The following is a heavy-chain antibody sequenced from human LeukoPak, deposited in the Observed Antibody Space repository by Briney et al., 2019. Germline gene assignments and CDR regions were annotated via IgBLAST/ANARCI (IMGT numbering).Heavy chain of an antibody. D-gene: IGHD6-19*01. CDR1: GFTFSSYS. J-gene: IGHJ6*02. Sequence: GGSLRLSCAASGFTFSSYSMNWVRQAPGKGLEWVSYISSSSSTIYYADSVKGRFTISRDNAKSSLYLQMNSLRAEDTAVYYCARENVVGTDYYYGMDVWGQGTTVTVSS. CDR2: ISSSSSTI. CDR3: ARENVVGTDYYYGMDV. V-gene: IGHV3-48*01.